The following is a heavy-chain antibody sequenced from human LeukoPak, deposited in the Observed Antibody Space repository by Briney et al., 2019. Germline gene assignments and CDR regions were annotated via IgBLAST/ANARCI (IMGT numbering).Heavy chain of an antibody. D-gene: IGHD3-10*01. V-gene: IGHV1-2*02. CDR2: INPNSGGT. J-gene: IGHJ4*02. CDR1: GYTFTGYY. Sequence: GASVKVSCKASGYTFTGYYMHWVRQAPGQGLEWMGWINPNSGGTNYAQKFQGRVTMTRDTSISTAYVELSRLRSDDTAVYYCARDAPRITMVRGVPIYWGQGTLVTVSS. CDR3: ARDAPRITMVRGVPIY.